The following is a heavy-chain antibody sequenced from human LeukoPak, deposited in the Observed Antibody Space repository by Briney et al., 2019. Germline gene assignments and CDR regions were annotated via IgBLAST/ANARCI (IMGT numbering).Heavy chain of an antibody. CDR1: GFTFSSYA. V-gene: IGHV3-23*01. J-gene: IGHJ4*02. CDR3: AKDRVVPAALVYYFDY. Sequence: PGGSLRLSCAASGFTFSSYAMSWVRQAPGKGLEWVSAISGSGGSTYYADSMKGRFTISRDNSKNTLYLQMNSLRAEDTAVYYCAKDRVVPAALVYYFDYWGQGTLVTVSS. D-gene: IGHD2-2*01. CDR2: ISGSGGST.